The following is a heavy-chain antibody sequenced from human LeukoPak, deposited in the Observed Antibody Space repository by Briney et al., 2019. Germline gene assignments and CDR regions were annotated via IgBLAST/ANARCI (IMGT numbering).Heavy chain of an antibody. CDR1: GVTFSSYW. CDR2: IKHDGSAK. J-gene: IGHJ1*01. CDR3: ATYYFGGH. V-gene: IGHV3-7*01. D-gene: IGHD3-10*01. Sequence: PGGSLRPSCAASGVTFSSYWMSWVRQAPGKGLEWVANIKHDGSAKYYVDSVKGRFTISRDNAKNSLYLQMNSLRAEDTAVYYCATYYFGGHWGQGTLVTVSS.